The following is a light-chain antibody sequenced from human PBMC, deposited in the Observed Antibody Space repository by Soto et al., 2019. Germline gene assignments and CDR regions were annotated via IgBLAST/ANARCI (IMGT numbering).Light chain of an antibody. J-gene: IGLJ1*01. CDR1: SSEVGGYNY. Sequence: QSVLTQPACVSGFSGQSITISCCGTSSEVGGYNYVSWYQLHPGKAPKLVIYDVSNRPSGGSHRFSGSKSGNTASLPISGLQADEEAAYYCSSYTGSTTLVVFGTGTKVTV. CDR2: DVS. V-gene: IGLV2-14*03. CDR3: SSYTGSTTLVV.